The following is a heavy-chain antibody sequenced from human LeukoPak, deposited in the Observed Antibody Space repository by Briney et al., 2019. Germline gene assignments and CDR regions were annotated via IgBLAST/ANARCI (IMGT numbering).Heavy chain of an antibody. J-gene: IGHJ6*03. CDR3: ARVHMVRGVTPSYYYYYMDV. CDR2: IYYSGST. Sequence: SETLSLTCTVSGGSISIYYWSWIRQPPGKGLEWIGCIYYSGSTNYNPSLKSRVTISVDTSKNQFSLKLTSVTAADTAVYYCARVHMVRGVTPSYYYYYMDVWGKGTTVTISS. D-gene: IGHD3-10*01. CDR1: GGSISIYY. V-gene: IGHV4-59*01.